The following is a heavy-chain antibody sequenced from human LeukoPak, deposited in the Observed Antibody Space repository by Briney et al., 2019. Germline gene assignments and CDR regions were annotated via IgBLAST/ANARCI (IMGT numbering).Heavy chain of an antibody. CDR1: GGSFSGYY. J-gene: IGHJ4*02. CDR2: INYSGST. D-gene: IGHD3-22*01. CDR3: ARGAGTSGYYYYFDY. Sequence: SETLSLTCAVYGGSFSGYYWSWIRQPPGKGLEWIGEINYSGSTNYNPSLKSRVTISVETSKNQFSLKLSSVTAADTAVYYCARGAGTSGYYYYFDYWGQGTLVTVSS. V-gene: IGHV4-34*01.